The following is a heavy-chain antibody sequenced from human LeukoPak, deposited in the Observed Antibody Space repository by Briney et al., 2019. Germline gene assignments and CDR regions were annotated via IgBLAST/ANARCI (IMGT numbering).Heavy chain of an antibody. J-gene: IGHJ3*02. CDR2: INSSGGST. CDR3: ARVGGSNAFDI. CDR1: GFTFSSYG. V-gene: IGHV3-74*01. Sequence: GGSLRLSCAASGFTFSSYGVHWVRQAPGEGLEWVSPINSSGGSTSYADSVKGRFTISRDNAKNTLSLQMNSLGAEDTAVYYCARVGGSNAFDIWAEGTMVIVSS. D-gene: IGHD1-26*01.